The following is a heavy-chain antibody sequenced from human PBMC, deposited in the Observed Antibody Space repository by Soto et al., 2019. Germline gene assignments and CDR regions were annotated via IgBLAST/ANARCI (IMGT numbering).Heavy chain of an antibody. CDR2: IKQDGSEK. Sequence: GGSLRLSCAASGFTFSSYWMSWVRQAPGKGLEWVANIKQDGSEKYYVDSVKGRFTISRDNAKNSLYLQMNSLRAEDTAVYYCAKDSRVTMVRGVIIPPGYWGQGTLVTVSS. CDR1: GFTFSSYW. CDR3: AKDSRVTMVRGVIIPPGY. J-gene: IGHJ1*01. V-gene: IGHV3-7*03. D-gene: IGHD3-10*01.